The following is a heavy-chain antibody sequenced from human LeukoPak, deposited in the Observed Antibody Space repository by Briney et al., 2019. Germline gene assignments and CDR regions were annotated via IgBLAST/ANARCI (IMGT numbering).Heavy chain of an antibody. CDR3: ARRNDFDI. CDR2: IYSSEPT. J-gene: IGHJ3*02. Sequence: PSETLSLTCTVSGGSITGYHWSWILHPPRKGLEWIGYIYSSEPTEYKPSLKSRVTISADTSKNQFSLKLTSVTAADTAIYYCARRNDFDIWGQGTMVTVSS. CDR1: GGSITGYH. V-gene: IGHV4-4*08.